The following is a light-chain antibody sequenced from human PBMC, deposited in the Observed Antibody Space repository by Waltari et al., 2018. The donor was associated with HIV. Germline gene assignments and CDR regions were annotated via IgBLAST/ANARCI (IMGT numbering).Light chain of an antibody. J-gene: IGLJ2*01. V-gene: IGLV3-25*03. CDR3: QSPDSGTYVV. Sequence: SYELTQPPSVSVSPGQPARLTCSGDALPKQYAFWYQQKPGQAPVLVIYKDRERPSGIPERFSGSSSGTTVTLTISGVQAEDEADYYCQSPDSGTYVVFGGGTKLTVL. CDR2: KDR. CDR1: ALPKQY.